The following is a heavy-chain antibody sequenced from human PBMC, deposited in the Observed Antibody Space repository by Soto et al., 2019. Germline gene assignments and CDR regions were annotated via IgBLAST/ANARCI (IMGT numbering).Heavy chain of an antibody. V-gene: IGHV1-18*01. CDR3: ARVATVTTSYYYYYYLAF. Sequence: QVQLVQSGAEGKKPGASVKVSCKASGYTFTSYGISWVRQAPGKGLEWMGWISAYNGNTNYAQKLQGRVTMTTDTPTSTAYMEPRSLRSDDTAVYYCARVATVTTSYYYYYYLAFWGKGTTVTVSS. D-gene: IGHD4-17*01. CDR2: ISAYNGNT. CDR1: GYTFTSYG. J-gene: IGHJ6*03.